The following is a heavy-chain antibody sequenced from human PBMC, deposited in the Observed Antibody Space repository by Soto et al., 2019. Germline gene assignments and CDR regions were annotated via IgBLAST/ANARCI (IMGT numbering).Heavy chain of an antibody. CDR1: GGSISSYY. CDR2: IYYSGST. J-gene: IGHJ4*02. CDR3: ATAAVTTADFDY. D-gene: IGHD4-17*01. Sequence: QVQLQESGPGLVKPSETLSLTCTVSGGSISSYYWSWIRQPPGKGLEWIGYIYYSGSTNYNPSLKSRVIISVDTAKNQFSLKLSSVTAADTAVYSCATAAVTTADFDYWGQGTLVTVSS. V-gene: IGHV4-59*01.